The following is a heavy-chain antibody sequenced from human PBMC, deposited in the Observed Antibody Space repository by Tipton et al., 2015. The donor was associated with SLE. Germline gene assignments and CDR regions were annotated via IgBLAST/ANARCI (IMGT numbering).Heavy chain of an antibody. V-gene: IGHV3-33*06. CDR2: IWYDGSNK. CDR1: GFTFSSYG. J-gene: IGHJ4*02. CDR3: AKDTQYDILTGSYFDS. D-gene: IGHD3-9*01. Sequence: SLRLSCAASGFTFSSYGMHWVRQAPGKGLEWVAVIWYDGSNKYYADSVQDRFTISRDNSKNTLYLQMNSLRAEDTAVYYCAKDTQYDILTGSYFDSWGQGTLVTDSS.